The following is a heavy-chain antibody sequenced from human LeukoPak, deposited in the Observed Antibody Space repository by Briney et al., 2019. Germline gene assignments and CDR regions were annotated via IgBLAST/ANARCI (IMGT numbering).Heavy chain of an antibody. V-gene: IGHV1-18*04. Sequence: ASVKVSCKASGYTFTSYGISWVRQAPGQGLEWMGWISAYNGNTNYAQKLQGRVTMTTDTSTGTAYMELRSQRSDDTAVYYCARDHEFGETDNVYYGMDVWGKGTTVTVSS. J-gene: IGHJ6*04. CDR1: GYTFTSYG. CDR3: ARDHEFGETDNVYYGMDV. CDR2: ISAYNGNT. D-gene: IGHD3-10*01.